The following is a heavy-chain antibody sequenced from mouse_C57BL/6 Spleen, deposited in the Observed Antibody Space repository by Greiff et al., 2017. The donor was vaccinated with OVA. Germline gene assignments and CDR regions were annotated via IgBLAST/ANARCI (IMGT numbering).Heavy chain of an antibody. CDR3: ARKVLQWLGFAY. CDR2: INPNNGGT. Sequence: VQLKESGPELVKPGASVKIPCKASGYTFTDYNMDWVKQSHGKSLEWIGDINPNNGGTIYNQKFKGKATLTVDKSSSTAYMELRSLTSEDTAVYYCARKVLQWLGFAYWGQGTLVTVSA. V-gene: IGHV1-18*01. J-gene: IGHJ3*01. D-gene: IGHD2-2*01. CDR1: GYTFTDYN.